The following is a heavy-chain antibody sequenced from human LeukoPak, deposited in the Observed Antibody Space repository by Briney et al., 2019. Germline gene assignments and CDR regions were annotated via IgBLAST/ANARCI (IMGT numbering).Heavy chain of an antibody. D-gene: IGHD3-10*01. Sequence: ASVKVSCKASGYTFTSYGISWVRQAPGQGLQWMGWISPFNGETRYAQSLQGRFSLTTDTSTSTAYMELRSLRPDDTAVYYCGRNPGGASGSYYTPLTKWGQGTLVTVSS. V-gene: IGHV1-18*01. J-gene: IGHJ4*02. CDR1: GYTFTSYG. CDR3: GRNPGGASGSYYTPLTK. CDR2: ISPFNGET.